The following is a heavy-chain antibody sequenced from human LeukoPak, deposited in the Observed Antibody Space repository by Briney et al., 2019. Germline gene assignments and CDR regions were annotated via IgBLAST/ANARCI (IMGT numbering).Heavy chain of an antibody. CDR3: ARVSGYDWESFYDY. V-gene: IGHV4-59*01. J-gene: IGHJ4*02. CDR1: GGSISSYY. D-gene: IGHD5-12*01. Sequence: SETLSLTCTVSGGSISSYYWSWIRQPPGKGLEWIGYIYYSGSTNHNPSLESRVTISVDTSKNQFSLKLSSVTAADTAVYYCARVSGYDWESFYDYWGQGTLVTVSS. CDR2: IYYSGST.